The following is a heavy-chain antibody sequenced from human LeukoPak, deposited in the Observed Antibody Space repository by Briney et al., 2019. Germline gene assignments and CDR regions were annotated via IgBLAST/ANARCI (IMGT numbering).Heavy chain of an antibody. Sequence: SETLSLTCTVSGGSISTSNYYWGWIRQPPGKGLEWIGSIYYSGSTYYNPSLKSRVTISVDTSKNQFSLRLTSVTAADTAVYYCARTTEGGYTYGYFYYYYMDVWGKGTTVTISS. CDR1: GGSISTSNYY. CDR3: ARTTEGGYTYGYFYYYYMDV. J-gene: IGHJ6*03. CDR2: IYYSGST. V-gene: IGHV4-39*07. D-gene: IGHD5-18*01.